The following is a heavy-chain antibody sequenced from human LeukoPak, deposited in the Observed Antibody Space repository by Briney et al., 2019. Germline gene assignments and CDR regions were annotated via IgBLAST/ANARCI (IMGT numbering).Heavy chain of an antibody. D-gene: IGHD2-2*01. CDR3: ARGRYCSSTSCYYYYYYGMDV. Sequence: PSETLSLTCTVSGGSISSYYWSWIRQPPGKGLEWIGEINHSGSTNYNPSLKSRVTISVDTSKNQFSLKLSSVTAADTAVYYCARGRYCSSTSCYYYYYYGMDVWGQGTTVTVSS. CDR2: INHSGST. CDR1: GGSISSYY. V-gene: IGHV4-34*01. J-gene: IGHJ6*02.